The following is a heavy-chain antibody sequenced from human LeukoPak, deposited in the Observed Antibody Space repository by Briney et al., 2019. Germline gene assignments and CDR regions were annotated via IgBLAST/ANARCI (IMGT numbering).Heavy chain of an antibody. Sequence: PGRSLRLSCAASGFTSDEYAMHWVRQAPGEGLGWVSGISWDSGSIGYADSVKGRFTISRDNAKNSLYLQMNSLRAEDTALYYCAKDLGFGELFPSLGMDVWGQGTTVTVSS. CDR3: AKDLGFGELFPSLGMDV. V-gene: IGHV3-9*02. D-gene: IGHD3-10*01. CDR1: GFTSDEYA. J-gene: IGHJ6*02. CDR2: ISWDSGSI.